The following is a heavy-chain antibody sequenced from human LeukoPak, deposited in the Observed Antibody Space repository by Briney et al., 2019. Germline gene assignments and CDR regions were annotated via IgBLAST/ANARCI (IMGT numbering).Heavy chain of an antibody. CDR1: GGSFSSYY. CDR3: ARQEADELTAYYFDY. CDR2: IYYSGST. J-gene: IGHJ4*02. V-gene: IGHV4-39*01. D-gene: IGHD4/OR15-4a*01. Sequence: ASETLSLTCAVYGGSFSSYYWGWIRQPPGKGLEWIGSIYYSGSTYYNPSLKSRVTISVDTSKNQFSLKLSSVTAADTAVYYCARQEADELTAYYFDYWGQGTLVTVSS.